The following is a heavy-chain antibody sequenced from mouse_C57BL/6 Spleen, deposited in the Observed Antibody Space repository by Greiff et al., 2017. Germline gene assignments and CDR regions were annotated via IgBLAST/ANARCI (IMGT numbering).Heavy chain of an antibody. V-gene: IGHV1-80*01. CDR3: AREGDYEVFDY. CDR1: GYAFSSYW. J-gene: IGHJ2*01. Sequence: VKLQESGAELVKPGASVKISCKASGYAFSSYWMNWVKQRPGKGLEWIGQIYPGDGDTNYNGKFKGKATLTADKSSSTAYMQLSSLTSEDSAVYFCAREGDYEVFDYWGQGTTLTVSS. D-gene: IGHD2-4*01. CDR2: IYPGDGDT.